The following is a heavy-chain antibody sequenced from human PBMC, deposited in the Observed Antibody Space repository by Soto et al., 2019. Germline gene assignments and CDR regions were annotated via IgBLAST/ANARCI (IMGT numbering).Heavy chain of an antibody. CDR2: IYYTGNT. CDR3: VKVLSPRRSGYDGHFDY. V-gene: IGHV4-59*01. CDR1: GGSINSYF. J-gene: IGHJ4*02. D-gene: IGHD5-12*01. Sequence: SETLSLTCTVSGGSINSYFWNWIRQPPGKGLEWIGYIYYTGNTNYDPSLKSRVTISLDTSKNQFSLNLSSVTAADTAVYYCVKVLSPRRSGYDGHFDYWGQGTLVTVSS.